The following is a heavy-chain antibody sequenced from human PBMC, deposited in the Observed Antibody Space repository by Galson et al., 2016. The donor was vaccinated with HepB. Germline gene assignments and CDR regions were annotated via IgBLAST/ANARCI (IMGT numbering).Heavy chain of an antibody. V-gene: IGHV3-30*03. Sequence: SLRLSCAASGFLFSDYGMHWVRQAPGKGLEWVAVVFYDDSRKYYADSVKGRFTISRDNSKNTYLQMNSLRAEDTAVYYCARDSSSQWERTHWGRGTLVTVSS. CDR2: VFYDDSRK. D-gene: IGHD1-26*01. CDR1: GFLFSDYG. J-gene: IGHJ4*02. CDR3: ARDSSSQWERTH.